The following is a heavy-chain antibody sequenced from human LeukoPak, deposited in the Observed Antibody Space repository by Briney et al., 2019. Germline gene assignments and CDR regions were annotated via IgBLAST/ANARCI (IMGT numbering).Heavy chain of an antibody. Sequence: SVKVSCKASGGSFSSYAISWVRQAPGQGLEWMGGIIPIFGTANYAQKFQGRVTITTDESTSTAYMELSSLRSEDTAVYYCASGTTGYFDYWGQGTLVTVSS. V-gene: IGHV1-69*05. CDR1: GGSFSSYA. J-gene: IGHJ4*02. D-gene: IGHD1-7*01. CDR2: IIPIFGTA. CDR3: ASGTTGYFDY.